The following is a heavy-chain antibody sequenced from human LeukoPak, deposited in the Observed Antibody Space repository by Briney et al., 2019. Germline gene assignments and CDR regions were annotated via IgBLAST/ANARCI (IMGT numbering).Heavy chain of an antibody. CDR3: ARLRSVAAAGIGGWFDP. D-gene: IGHD6-13*01. CDR2: IYPGDSDT. J-gene: IGHJ5*02. V-gene: IGHV5-51*01. Sequence: GESLKISCKGSGYSFTSYWIGWVRQMPGKGLEWMGIIYPGDSDTRYSPSFQGQVTISADKSISTAYLQWSSLKASDTAMYYCARLRSVAAAGIGGWFDPWGQGTLVTVSS. CDR1: GYSFTSYW.